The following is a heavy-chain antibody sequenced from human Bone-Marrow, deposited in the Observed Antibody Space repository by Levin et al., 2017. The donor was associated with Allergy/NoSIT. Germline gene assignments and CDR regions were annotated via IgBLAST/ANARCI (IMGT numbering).Heavy chain of an antibody. CDR3: AKGGGDIIDHYYYYMEV. V-gene: IGHV3-23*01. CDR2: IGGTGSVT. D-gene: IGHD4-17*01. Sequence: GGSLRLSCAASGFTFSNYAMNWVRQTPGKGLEWVAGIGGTGSVTNYADSVKGRFTISRDNFKNLLFLQMNSLRADDAAVYFCAKGGGDIIDHYYYYMEVWGKGATVTVAS. CDR1: GFTFSNYA. J-gene: IGHJ6*03.